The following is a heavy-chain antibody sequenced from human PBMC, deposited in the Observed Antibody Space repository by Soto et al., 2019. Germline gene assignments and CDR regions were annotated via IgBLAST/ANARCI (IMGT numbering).Heavy chain of an antibody. CDR3: ARDVRRVRDVTRPGAEFDY. J-gene: IGHJ4*02. CDR1: GGTFSSYA. D-gene: IGHD2-15*01. Sequence: QVQLVQSGAEVKKPGSSVKVSCKASGGTFSSYAISWVRQAPGQGLEWMGGIIPIFGTANYAQKFQGRVTITADESTSTAYMERSSLRSEDTAVYYCARDVRRVRDVTRPGAEFDYWGQGTLVTVAS. CDR2: IIPIFGTA. V-gene: IGHV1-69*01.